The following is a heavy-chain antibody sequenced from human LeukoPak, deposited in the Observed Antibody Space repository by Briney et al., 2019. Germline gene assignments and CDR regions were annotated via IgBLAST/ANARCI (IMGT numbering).Heavy chain of an antibody. J-gene: IGHJ4*02. CDR3: ARERMWDDFWSGSLEN. Sequence: PGGSLRLSCAASGFTFRSDWMSWVRQAPGKGLEWVANMNHDGSVRQYLDSVKGRFTISRDNDKNSLYLQMNSLRAEDTAVYYCARERMWDDFWSGSLENWGQGTLVTVSS. D-gene: IGHD3-3*01. V-gene: IGHV3-7*01. CDR2: MNHDGSVR. CDR1: GFTFRSDW.